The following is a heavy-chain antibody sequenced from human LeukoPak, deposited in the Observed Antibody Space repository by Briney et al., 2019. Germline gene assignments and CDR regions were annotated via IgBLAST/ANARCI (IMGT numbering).Heavy chain of an antibody. V-gene: IGHV2-5*01. CDR2: IYWNDDK. D-gene: IGHD3-3*01. CDR1: GFSLSTSGVG. Sequence: SGPTLVNPTQTLTLTCTFSGFSLSTSGVGVGWIRQPPGKALEWLALIYWNDDKRYSPSLKSRLTITKDTSKNQVVLTMTNMDPVDTATYYCAHSYYDFWSGYYTGNWFDPWGQGTLVTVSS. J-gene: IGHJ5*02. CDR3: AHSYYDFWSGYYTGNWFDP.